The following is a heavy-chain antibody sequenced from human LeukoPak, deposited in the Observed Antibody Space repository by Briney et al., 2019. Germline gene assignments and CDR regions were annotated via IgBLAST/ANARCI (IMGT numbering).Heavy chain of an antibody. CDR2: INPNSGGT. CDR1: GYTFTGYY. J-gene: IGHJ6*02. V-gene: IGHV1-2*02. Sequence: ASVKVSFKASGYTFTGYYMHWVRQAPGQGLEWMGWINPNSGGTNYAQKFQGRVTMTRDTSISTAYMELSRLRSDDTAVYYCARERLRYYYYGMDVWGQGTTVTVSS. D-gene: IGHD4-17*01. CDR3: ARERLRYYYYGMDV.